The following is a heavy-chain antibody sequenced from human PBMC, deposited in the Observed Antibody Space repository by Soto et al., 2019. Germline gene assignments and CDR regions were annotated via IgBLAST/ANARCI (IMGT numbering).Heavy chain of an antibody. J-gene: IGHJ6*02. V-gene: IGHV4-31*03. D-gene: IGHD4-17*01. CDR1: CVSIISGGYY. Sequence: SETLSLTCTFSCVSIISGGYYWTWIRHHPGKGLEWIGYIYHSGSAYYNPSLKSRVTISVDTSKNQFSLKLSSVTAADTAVYYCARDQEVNYADYGGSDYYYGMDVWGQGTTVTVSS. CDR2: IYHSGSA. CDR3: ARDQEVNYADYGGSDYYYGMDV.